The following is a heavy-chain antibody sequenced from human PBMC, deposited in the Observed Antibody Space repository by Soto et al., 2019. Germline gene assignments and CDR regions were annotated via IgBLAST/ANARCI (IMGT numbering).Heavy chain of an antibody. CDR2: ISGSGGST. CDR3: AKEIGLRFLEWFGLYYYGMDV. CDR1: GFTFSSYA. Sequence: HPVGSLRLSCAASGFTFSSYAMSWVRQAPGKGLEWVSAISGSGGSTYYADSVKGRFTISRDNSKNTLYLQMNSLRAEDTAVYYCAKEIGLRFLEWFGLYYYGMDVWGQGTTVTVSS. J-gene: IGHJ6*02. V-gene: IGHV3-23*01. D-gene: IGHD3-3*01.